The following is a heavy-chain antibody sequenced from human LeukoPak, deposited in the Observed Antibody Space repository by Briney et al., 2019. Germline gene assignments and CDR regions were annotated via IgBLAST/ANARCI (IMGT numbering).Heavy chain of an antibody. D-gene: IGHD4-17*01. V-gene: IGHV4-59*01. CDR1: GGSLSSYF. Sequence: PSETLSLTCTVPGGSLSSYFWNWIRQPPGKGLEWIGYIHYSATTNYNPSLKSLVTISLDTSKNQLSLMLSSVTAADTAVYYCARSRGGFGDYGSWFDPWGQGTLVTVSS. J-gene: IGHJ5*02. CDR3: ARSRGGFGDYGSWFDP. CDR2: IHYSATT.